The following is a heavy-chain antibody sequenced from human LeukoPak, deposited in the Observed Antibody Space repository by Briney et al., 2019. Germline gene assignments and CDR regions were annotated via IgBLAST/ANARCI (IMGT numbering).Heavy chain of an antibody. CDR2: MNPNSGNT. V-gene: IGHV1-8*01. D-gene: IGHD3-22*01. CDR1: GYTFTSYD. CDR3: ARGPDYYDSSGYWSPLPEDAFDI. Sequence: ASVKVSCKASGYTFTSYDINWVRQATGQGLEWMGWMNPNSGNTGYAQKFQGRGTMTRNTSISTAYMELSSLRSEDTAVYYCARGPDYYDSSGYWSPLPEDAFDIWGQGTMVTVSS. J-gene: IGHJ3*02.